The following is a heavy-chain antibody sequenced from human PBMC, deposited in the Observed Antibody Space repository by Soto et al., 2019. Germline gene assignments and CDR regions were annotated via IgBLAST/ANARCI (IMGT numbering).Heavy chain of an antibody. V-gene: IGHV6-1*01. CDR2: TYYRSRWYN. D-gene: IGHD4-17*01. CDR1: GDSVSSNSAA. Sequence: SQTLSLTCAISGDSVSSNSAAWNWIRQSPSRGLEWLGRTYYRSRWYNDYAVSVKNRITINPDTSKNQFSLQLNSVTPEDTAVYYCARYGSGGDYWGYYYGMDVWGQGTTVTVSS. CDR3: ARYGSGGDYWGYYYGMDV. J-gene: IGHJ6*02.